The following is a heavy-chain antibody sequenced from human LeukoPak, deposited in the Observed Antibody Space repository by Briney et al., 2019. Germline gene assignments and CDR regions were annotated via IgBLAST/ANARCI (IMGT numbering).Heavy chain of an antibody. J-gene: IGHJ4*02. CDR2: IEKDGSEQ. CDR3: ARGSHDSRYRPCGS. CDR1: GFTFSSYS. Sequence: GGSLRLTCAASGFTFSSYSMNWVRQAPGKGLEWVATIEKDGSEQNYVDSVKGRFTISRDNAKNSLYLQMNSLRADDTAMYYCARGSHDSRYRPCGSWGQGTLVTVSS. D-gene: IGHD6-13*01. V-gene: IGHV3-7*01.